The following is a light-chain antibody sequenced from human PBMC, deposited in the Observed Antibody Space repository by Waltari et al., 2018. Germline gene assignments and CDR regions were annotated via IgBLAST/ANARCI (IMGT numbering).Light chain of an antibody. CDR1: SSNIGAGPD. CDR3: QSSDSGLSGSV. CDR2: GNT. Sequence: QSVLTQPPSVSGAPGQRVTTPCTGSSSNIGAGPDVHWYHQLPGPAPQLLIFGNTNRPSGVPDRCSGSKSGTSASLAITGLQAEDDDDYCCQSSDSGLSGSVFGTGTRVTVL. J-gene: IGLJ1*01. V-gene: IGLV1-40*01.